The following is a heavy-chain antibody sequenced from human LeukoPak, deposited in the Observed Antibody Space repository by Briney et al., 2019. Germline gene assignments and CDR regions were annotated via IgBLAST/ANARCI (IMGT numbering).Heavy chain of an antibody. CDR3: ATRRFDP. CDR1: GFTFSSYA. V-gene: IGHV3-30*04. J-gene: IGHJ5*02. CDR2: ISYDGSNK. Sequence: GGSLRLSCAASGFTFSSYAIHWVRQAPGKGLEWVAVISYDGSNKYYADSVKGRFTISRDNSKNMLYLQMNSLRAEDTAVYYCATRRFDPWGQGTLVTVSS.